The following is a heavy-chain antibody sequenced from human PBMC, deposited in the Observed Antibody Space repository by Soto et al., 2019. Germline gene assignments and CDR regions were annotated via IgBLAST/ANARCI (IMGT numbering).Heavy chain of an antibody. D-gene: IGHD1-26*01. CDR1: GYTFTSYG. V-gene: IGHV1-18*01. CDR3: ARYSGSYPLDY. Sequence: QVQLVQSGAEVKKPGASVKVSCKASGYTFTSYGISWVRQAPGQGLEWMGWISAYNGNTNYAQKLQGRVTMTTDTTTSTAHMRRRGLRSDDTAVYCCARYSGSYPLDYWGQGTLVTVSS. J-gene: IGHJ4*02. CDR2: ISAYNGNT.